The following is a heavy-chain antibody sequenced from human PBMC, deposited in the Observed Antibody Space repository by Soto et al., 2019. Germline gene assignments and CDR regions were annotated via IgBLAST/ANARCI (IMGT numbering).Heavy chain of an antibody. Sequence: KASETLSLTCAVYGGSFSGYYWSWIRQPPGKGLEWIGEINHSGSTNYNPSLKSRVTISVDTSKNQFSLKLSSVTAADTAVYYCARRSWIGFHYYYYYGMDVWGQGTTVTVSS. CDR2: INHSGST. CDR1: GGSFSGYY. D-gene: IGHD1-26*01. V-gene: IGHV4-34*01. J-gene: IGHJ6*02. CDR3: ARRSWIGFHYYYYYGMDV.